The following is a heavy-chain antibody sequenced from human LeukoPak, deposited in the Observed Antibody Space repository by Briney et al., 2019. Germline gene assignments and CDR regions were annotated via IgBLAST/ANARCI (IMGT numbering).Heavy chain of an antibody. CDR1: GFTFSNFA. V-gene: IGHV3-30*14. J-gene: IGHJ4*02. CDR2: ISYQGNNK. D-gene: IGHD4/OR15-4a*01. Sequence: PGGSLRLSCAASGFTFSNFAMHWVRQAPGKGLEWVAVISYQGNNKNYADSVKGRFTISRDNSKNTLYLQMNSLRAEDTAVYYCARRAGAYSHPYDYWGQGTLVTVSS. CDR3: ARRAGAYSHPYDY.